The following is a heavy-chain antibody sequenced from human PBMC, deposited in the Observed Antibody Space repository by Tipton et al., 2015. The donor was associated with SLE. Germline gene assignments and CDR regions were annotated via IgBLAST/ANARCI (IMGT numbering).Heavy chain of an antibody. CDR1: GFTLSRHW. CDR3: APVLTGYYGMDV. D-gene: IGHD4/OR15-4a*01. Sequence: SLRLSCAASGFTLSRHWMHWVRQAPGKGLVWVSRTNRDGSSRTYADSVKGRFTISRDNAKNTLYLQMNSLRAEDTAVYYCAPVLTGYYGMDVWGQGTTVTVSS. J-gene: IGHJ6*02. V-gene: IGHV3-74*01. CDR2: TNRDGSSR.